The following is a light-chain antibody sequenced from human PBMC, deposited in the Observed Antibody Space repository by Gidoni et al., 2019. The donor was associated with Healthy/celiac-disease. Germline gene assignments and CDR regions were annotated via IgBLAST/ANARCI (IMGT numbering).Light chain of an antibody. CDR2: AAS. J-gene: IGKJ2*01. Sequence: DIQLTQSPSSLSASVGDRVTITCRASQSISSYLNWYQQKPGKAPKLLIYAASSLQSGVPSRFSCSGSWTDFTLTISSLQPEDFATYYCQQSYSTPYTFGQXTKLEIK. V-gene: IGKV1-39*01. CDR3: QQSYSTPYT. CDR1: QSISSY.